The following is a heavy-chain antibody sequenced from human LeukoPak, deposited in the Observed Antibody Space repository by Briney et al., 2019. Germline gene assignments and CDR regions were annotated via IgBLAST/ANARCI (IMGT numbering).Heavy chain of an antibody. Sequence: PGGSLRLSCAASGFTFSSYAMSWVRQAPGKWLEWVSAISGSGGSTYYADSVKGRFTISRDNSKNTLYLQMNSLRAEDTAVYYCAKVPSLLTAINHFDYWGQGTLVTVSS. CDR1: GFTFSSYA. CDR2: ISGSGGST. J-gene: IGHJ4*02. CDR3: AKVPSLLTAINHFDY. D-gene: IGHD2-21*02. V-gene: IGHV3-23*01.